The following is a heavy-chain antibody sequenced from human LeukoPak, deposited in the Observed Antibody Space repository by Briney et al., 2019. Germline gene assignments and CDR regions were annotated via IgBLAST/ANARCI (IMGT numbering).Heavy chain of an antibody. V-gene: IGHV3-9*01. J-gene: IGHJ4*02. D-gene: IGHD2-15*01. CDR1: GFTFDDYA. CDR3: AKDSGGLVDY. Sequence: GGSLRLSCAASGFTFDDYAMHWVRQAPGKGLEWVSGISWNSGSLDYADSVAGRFSNSRDNAKNSLYLQMNSLRPEDTAFYYCAKDSGGLVDYWGQGTLVTVSS. CDR2: ISWNSGSL.